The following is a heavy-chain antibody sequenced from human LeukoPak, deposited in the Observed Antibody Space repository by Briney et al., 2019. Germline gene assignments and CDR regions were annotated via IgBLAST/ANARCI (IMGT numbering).Heavy chain of an antibody. CDR1: GGTFSSYA. J-gene: IGHJ4*02. CDR2: IIPIFGTA. V-gene: IGHV1-69*13. CDR3: AVHYYDSSGYYSSFDY. D-gene: IGHD3-22*01. Sequence: GASVKVSCKASGGTFSSYAISWVRQAPGQGLEWMGGIIPIFGTANYAQKFQGRVTITADESTSTAYMELSSLRSEDPAVYYCAVHYYDSSGYYSSFDYWGQGTLVTVSS.